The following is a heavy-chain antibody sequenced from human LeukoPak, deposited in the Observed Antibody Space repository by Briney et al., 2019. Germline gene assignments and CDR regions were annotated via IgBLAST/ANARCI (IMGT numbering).Heavy chain of an antibody. CDR3: ARDASGYSYGPYDY. V-gene: IGHV4-59*01. Sequence: SETLSLTCTVSGGSISSYYWSWIRQPPGKGLEWIGYISYSGSTNYNPSLKSRVTISVDTSKKQFSLKLTSVTAADTAVYYCARDASGYSYGPYDYWGQGTLVTVSS. CDR2: ISYSGST. D-gene: IGHD5-18*01. CDR1: GGSISSYY. J-gene: IGHJ4*02.